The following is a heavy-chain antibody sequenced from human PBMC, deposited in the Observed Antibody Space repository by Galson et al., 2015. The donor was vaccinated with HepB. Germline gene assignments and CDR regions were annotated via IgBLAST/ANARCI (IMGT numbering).Heavy chain of an antibody. Sequence: QSGAEVKKPGESLRISCQGSGYRFTSYRINWVRQMPGKGLEWMGSIDPGDPYINYSPSFQGHVTISIDKSTSTAYLQWSSLKASGTAIYYCARRRGVLRFFGRADTPEYYMDVWGKGTAVTVSS. D-gene: IGHD3-3*01. V-gene: IGHV5-10-1*01. CDR3: ARRRGVLRFFGRADTPEYYMDV. CDR2: IDPGDPYI. J-gene: IGHJ6*03. CDR1: GYRFTSYR.